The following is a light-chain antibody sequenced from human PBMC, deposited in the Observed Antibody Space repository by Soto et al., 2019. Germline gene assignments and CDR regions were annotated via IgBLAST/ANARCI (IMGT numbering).Light chain of an antibody. CDR1: QSISSW. Sequence: DIQMTQSPSTLSASVGDRVTITCRASQSISSWLAWYQQKPGKAPKLLIYDASSLESGVPSRFSGSGSGTEFTLTISSPQPDDFANYYCQQYNSYWYTFGQGTKLEIK. CDR2: DAS. V-gene: IGKV1-5*01. J-gene: IGKJ2*01. CDR3: QQYNSYWYT.